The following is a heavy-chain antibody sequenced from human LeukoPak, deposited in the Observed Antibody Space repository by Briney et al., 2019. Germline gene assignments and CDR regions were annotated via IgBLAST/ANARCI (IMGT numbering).Heavy chain of an antibody. CDR1: GGSISSYY. CDR2: IYYSGST. Sequence: SETLSLTCTVSGGSISSYYWSWIRQPPGKGLEWIGYIYYSGSTNYNPSLKSRVTISVDTSKNQFSLKLSSVTAADTAVYYCARTSLEGDYFDYWGQGTLVTVSS. V-gene: IGHV4-59*01. CDR3: ARTSLEGDYFDY. J-gene: IGHJ4*02.